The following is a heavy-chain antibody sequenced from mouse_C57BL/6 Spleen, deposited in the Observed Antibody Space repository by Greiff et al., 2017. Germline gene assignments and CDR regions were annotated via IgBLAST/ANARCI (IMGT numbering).Heavy chain of an antibody. CDR3: ARVYDGYSLYYYAMDY. CDR2: IYPRSGNT. Sequence: VQLQQSGAELARPGASVKLSCKASGYTFTSYGISWVKQRTGQGLAWIGEIYPRSGNTYYNEKFKGKATLTADKSSSTAYMELRSLTSEDSAVYFCARVYDGYSLYYYAMDYWGQGTSVTVSS. CDR1: GYTFTSYG. J-gene: IGHJ4*01. D-gene: IGHD2-3*01. V-gene: IGHV1-81*01.